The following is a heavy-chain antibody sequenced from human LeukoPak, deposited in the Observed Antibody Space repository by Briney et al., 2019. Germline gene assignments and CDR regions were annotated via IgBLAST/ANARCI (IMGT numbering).Heavy chain of an antibody. CDR2: ISGSGGRT. CDR1: GFTFSNYA. CDR3: AKGLDIAAAGTPLDY. Sequence: GGSLRLSCAASGFTFSNYAMSWGRQAPGKGLEWVSVISGSGGRTYYADSVKGRFTISRDNSKNTLYLQMNSLRAEDTAVYYCAKGLDIAAAGTPLDYWGQGTLVTVSS. D-gene: IGHD6-13*01. V-gene: IGHV3-23*01. J-gene: IGHJ4*02.